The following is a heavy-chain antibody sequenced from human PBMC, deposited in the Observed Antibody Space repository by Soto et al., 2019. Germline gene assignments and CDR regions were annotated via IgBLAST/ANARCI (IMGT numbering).Heavy chain of an antibody. CDR3: ARDRGSLGC. CDR2: IKQDGSEK. Sequence: GGSLRLSCAASGFTFSSYGMTGFRQAPGKGLEWVANIKQDGSEKYYVDSVKGRFTISRDNAKNPLYLQMNSLRAEDTAVYYCARDRGSLGCWGQGTLVTVSS. V-gene: IGHV3-7*05. J-gene: IGHJ4*02. CDR1: GFTFSSYG. D-gene: IGHD2-15*01.